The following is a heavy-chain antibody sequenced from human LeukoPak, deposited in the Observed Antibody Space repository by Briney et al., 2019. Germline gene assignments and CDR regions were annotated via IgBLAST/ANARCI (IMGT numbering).Heavy chain of an antibody. J-gene: IGHJ4*02. CDR1: GFLFSSYW. V-gene: IGHV3-7*01. CDR3: ARVRSGVGPDY. Sequence: PGGSLRLSCAASGFLFSSYWMTWVRQAPGKGLEWVAIIKDDESEKYFVDSVKGRFTISRDNAKNSMYLQINSLRAEDTAIYYCARVRSGVGPDYWGQGTLDTVSS. D-gene: IGHD3-10*01. CDR2: IKDDESEK.